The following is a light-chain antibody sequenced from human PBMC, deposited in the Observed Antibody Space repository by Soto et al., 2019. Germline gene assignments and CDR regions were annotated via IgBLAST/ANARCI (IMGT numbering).Light chain of an antibody. Sequence: SALTQPASVSGSPGQSITISCPGTSSDVGGYNYVSWYQQHPGKAPKLMIYAVTDRPSGVSSRFSGSKSGNTASLTISGLQAEDEAEYYCSSYTSSSTLFGTGTKVTVL. CDR2: AVT. CDR1: SSDVGGYNY. CDR3: SSYTSSSTL. V-gene: IGLV2-14*01. J-gene: IGLJ1*01.